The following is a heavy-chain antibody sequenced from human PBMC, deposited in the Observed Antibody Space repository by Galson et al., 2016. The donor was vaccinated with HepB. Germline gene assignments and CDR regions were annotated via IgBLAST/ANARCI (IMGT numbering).Heavy chain of an antibody. Sequence: SLRLSCAASGFIFSSYGMHWVRQSPGKGLEWLSYISKSDSPIYYADSVKGRFTISRDNIKKSLFLEMNSLRAGDTGVYYCARVGTWIHQYFYYMDVWGKGTTVTVSS. D-gene: IGHD5-18*01. J-gene: IGHJ6*03. V-gene: IGHV3-48*03. CDR1: GFIFSSYG. CDR3: ARVGTWIHQYFYYMDV. CDR2: ISKSDSPI.